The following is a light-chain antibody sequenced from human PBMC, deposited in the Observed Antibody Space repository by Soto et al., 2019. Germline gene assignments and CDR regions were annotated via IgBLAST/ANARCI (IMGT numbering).Light chain of an antibody. J-gene: IGKJ1*01. Sequence: DIQMTQSPSTLSASVGDRVTITCRASQSIRSWLAWYQQKPGKAPKLLIYKASSLESGVPSRFSGSGSGTEFTLTITSLQPDVFATYYCQQYSRYWTFGQGTKVEIK. V-gene: IGKV1-5*03. CDR3: QQYSRYWT. CDR1: QSIRSW. CDR2: KAS.